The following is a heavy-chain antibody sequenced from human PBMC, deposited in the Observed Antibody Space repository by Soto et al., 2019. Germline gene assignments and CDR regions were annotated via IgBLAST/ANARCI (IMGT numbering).Heavy chain of an antibody. CDR2: ISYDGSNK. J-gene: IGHJ4*02. CDR1: GFTFSSYG. V-gene: IGHV3-30*18. Sequence: GGSLRLSCAASGFTFSSYGMHWVRQAPGKGLEWVAVISYDGSNKYYADSVKGRFTISRDNSKNTLYLQMNSLRAEDTALYYCAKDSRAGSSTEPLDYWGQGTLVTVSS. D-gene: IGHD1-1*01. CDR3: AKDSRAGSSTEPLDY.